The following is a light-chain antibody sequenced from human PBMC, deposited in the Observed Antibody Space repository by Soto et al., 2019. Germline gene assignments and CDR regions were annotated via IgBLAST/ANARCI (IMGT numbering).Light chain of an antibody. Sequence: EIVLTQSPATLSLSPGERATLSCRASQSVTSYLAWYQQKPGQAPRLLIYAASNRATGIPARFSGSGSGTDFTLTISSLEPEDVAVYYCQQRSNWPPGYTFGQGTK. CDR3: QQRSNWPPGYT. CDR1: QSVTSY. J-gene: IGKJ2*01. CDR2: AAS. V-gene: IGKV3-11*01.